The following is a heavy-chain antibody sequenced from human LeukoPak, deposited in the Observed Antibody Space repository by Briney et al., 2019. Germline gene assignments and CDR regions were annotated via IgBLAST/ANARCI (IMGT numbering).Heavy chain of an antibody. J-gene: IGHJ6*03. D-gene: IGHD1-26*01. CDR1: GFTFSSYA. V-gene: IGHV3-9*01. Sequence: GGSLRLSCAASGFTFSSYAMSWVRQAPGKGLEWVSGISWNSGSIGYADSVKGRFTISRDNAKNSLYLQMNSLRAEDTALYYCAKGGSYYYYYYMDVWGKGTTVTISS. CDR3: AKGGSYYYYYYMDV. CDR2: ISWNSGSI.